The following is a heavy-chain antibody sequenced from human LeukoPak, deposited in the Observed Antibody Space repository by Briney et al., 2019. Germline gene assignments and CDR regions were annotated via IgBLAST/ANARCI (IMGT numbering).Heavy chain of an antibody. CDR2: ISWNSGNI. CDR1: GFTFDDYA. Sequence: GGSLRLSCAASGFTFDDYAMHWVRQAPGKGLEWVSGISWNSGNIGYADSVKGRFTISRDNAKNSLYLQMNSLRAEDTALYYCAKGEGSMIVNWGQGTLVTVFS. J-gene: IGHJ4*02. V-gene: IGHV3-9*01. D-gene: IGHD3-22*01. CDR3: AKGEGSMIVN.